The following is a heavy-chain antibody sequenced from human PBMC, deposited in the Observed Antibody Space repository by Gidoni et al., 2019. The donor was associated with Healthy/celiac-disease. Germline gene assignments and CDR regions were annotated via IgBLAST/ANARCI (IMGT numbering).Heavy chain of an antibody. CDR2: INPNSGGT. CDR3: ARALRYLVGATAFDY. J-gene: IGHJ4*02. D-gene: IGHD1-26*01. V-gene: IGHV1-2*02. Sequence: VQLVQSGAEVKKPGASVKVSCKASGYTFTGYYMHWVRQAPGQGLEWMGWINPNSGGTNYAQKFQGRVTMTRDTSISTAYMELSRLRSDDTAVYYCARALRYLVGATAFDYWGQGTLVTVSS. CDR1: GYTFTGYY.